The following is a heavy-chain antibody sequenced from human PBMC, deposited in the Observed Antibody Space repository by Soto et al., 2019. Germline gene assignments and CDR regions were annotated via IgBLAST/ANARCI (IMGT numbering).Heavy chain of an antibody. CDR3: ARLAAAGTIDY. D-gene: IGHD6-13*01. J-gene: IGHJ4*02. CDR2: IYYSGST. CDR1: GGSISSSSYY. V-gene: IGHV4-39*01. Sequence: SETLSLTCTVSGGSISSSSYYWGWIRQPPGKGLEWIGSIYYSGSTYYNPSLKSRVTISVDTSKNQFSLKLSSVTAADTAAYYCARLAAAGTIDYWGQGTLVTVSS.